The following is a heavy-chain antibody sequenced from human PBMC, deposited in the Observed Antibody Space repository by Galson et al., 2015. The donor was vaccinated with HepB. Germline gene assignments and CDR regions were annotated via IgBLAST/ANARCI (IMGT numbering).Heavy chain of an antibody. CDR3: ARGVVPAALIHYMDV. D-gene: IGHD2-2*01. Sequence: SLRLSCAASGFTFSSYSMNWVRQAPGKGLEWISSISSSSSYIYYADSVKGRFTISRDNAKNSLYLQMNSLRAEDTAVYYCARGVVPAALIHYMDVWGKGTTVTVSS. V-gene: IGHV3-21*01. J-gene: IGHJ6*03. CDR1: GFTFSSYS. CDR2: ISSSSSYI.